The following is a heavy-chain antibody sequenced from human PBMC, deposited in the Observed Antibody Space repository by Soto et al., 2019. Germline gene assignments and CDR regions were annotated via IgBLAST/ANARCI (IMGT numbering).Heavy chain of an antibody. V-gene: IGHV3-23*01. CDR3: ARETGLPAATPYFDY. CDR2: IRGSDGTT. J-gene: IGHJ4*02. CDR1: GFSFSTFD. D-gene: IGHD2-2*01. Sequence: PGGSLRLSCEASGFSFSTFDMSWVRQAPGKGLQCVSFIRGSDGTTYYADSVRGRFTISRDNSRNTLYLQMNSLRADDTALYYCARETGLPAATPYFDYWGQGTLVTVSS.